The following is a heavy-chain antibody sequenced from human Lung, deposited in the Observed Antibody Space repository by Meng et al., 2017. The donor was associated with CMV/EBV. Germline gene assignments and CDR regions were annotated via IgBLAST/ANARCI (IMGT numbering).Heavy chain of an antibody. J-gene: IGHJ4*02. CDR2: ISYDANSK. Sequence: KLSXAASGFPFSLYPMHWVRQAPGKGLDWVAVISYDANSKHYADSVKGRFTISRDNSKNRLYLQRDSLRPDHTAVYYCARSPVLTASDWLIDYWGLGXLVTVSS. CDR1: GFPFSLYP. D-gene: IGHD2-21*02. V-gene: IGHV3-30*03. CDR3: ARSPVLTASDWLIDY.